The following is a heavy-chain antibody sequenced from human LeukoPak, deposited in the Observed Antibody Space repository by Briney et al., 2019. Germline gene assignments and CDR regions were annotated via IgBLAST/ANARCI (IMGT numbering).Heavy chain of an antibody. D-gene: IGHD5-18*01. CDR3: VAYSCGYVHWYFDL. J-gene: IGHJ2*01. CDR2: VHHTWGT. Sequence: PSETLSLTCTLSSGSINSHYWSWIRQTPGGGGERIGYVHHTWGTNYTPSPTSRVTISVATSKTQFSLKLNSVTAADTAVYYCVAYSCGYVHWYFDLWGRGTLVTVSS. V-gene: IGHV4-59*11. CDR1: SGSINSHY.